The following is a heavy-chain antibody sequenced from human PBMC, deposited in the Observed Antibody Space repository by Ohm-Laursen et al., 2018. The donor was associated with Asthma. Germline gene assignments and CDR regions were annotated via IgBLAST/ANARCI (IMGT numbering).Heavy chain of an antibody. CDR3: TTYRSTENFDY. J-gene: IGHJ4*02. CDR2: ISHDGNYI. D-gene: IGHD2-2*01. Sequence: SLRLSCAASGFTFSAYGMHWVRQAAGKGLEWVAAISHDGNYIDYADSVKSRFTISRDNSKNTLYVEMNSLRAEDTAVYYCTTYRSTENFDYWGQGTLVTVSS. CDR1: GFTFSAYG. V-gene: IGHV3-30*03.